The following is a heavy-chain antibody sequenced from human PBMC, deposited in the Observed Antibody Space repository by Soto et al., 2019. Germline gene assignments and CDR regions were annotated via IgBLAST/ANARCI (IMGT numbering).Heavy chain of an antibody. V-gene: IGHV3-21*01. J-gene: IGHJ4*02. CDR3: ARAITSAQTTVSRY. CDR1: GFTFSSYS. CDR2: ISSSSSYI. Sequence: GGSLRLSCAASGFTFSSYSMNWVRQAPGKGLEWVSSISSSSSYIYYADSVKGRFTISRDNAKNSLYLQMNSLRAEDTAVYYCARAITSAQTTVSRYWGQGTLVTVSS. D-gene: IGHD4-17*01.